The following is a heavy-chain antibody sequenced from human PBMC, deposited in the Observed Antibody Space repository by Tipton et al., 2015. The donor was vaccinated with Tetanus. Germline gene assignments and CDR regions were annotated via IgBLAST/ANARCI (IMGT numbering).Heavy chain of an antibody. CDR1: GYSFGIYW. V-gene: IGHV5-51*01. CDR3: ARRGGGDLDH. Sequence: QLVQSGPEVKKPGESLKISCKGSGYSFGIYWLAWVRQMPGKGLEWMGIIYPGDSDTRYSPSFEGQVTISVDKSMATAYLQWSSLRASDTAMYYCARRGGGDLDHWGQGTLVTVSS. J-gene: IGHJ4*02. CDR2: IYPGDSDT. D-gene: IGHD2-21*02.